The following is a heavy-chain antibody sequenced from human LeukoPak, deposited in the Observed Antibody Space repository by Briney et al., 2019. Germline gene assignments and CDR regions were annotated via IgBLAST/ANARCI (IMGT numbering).Heavy chain of an antibody. CDR1: GFTFSSYA. V-gene: IGHV3-23*01. D-gene: IGHD2-2*01. CDR2: ISGSGGST. J-gene: IGHJ3*02. Sequence: GGSLRLSCAASGFTFSSYAMSWVRQAPGKGLEWASAISGSGGSTYYADSVKGRFTISRDNSKNTLYLQMNSLRAEDTAVYYCAKDRGCSSTSCYGGAFDIWGQGTMVTVSS. CDR3: AKDRGCSSTSCYGGAFDI.